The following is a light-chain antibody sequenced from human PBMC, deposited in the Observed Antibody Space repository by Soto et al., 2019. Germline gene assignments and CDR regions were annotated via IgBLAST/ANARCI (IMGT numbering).Light chain of an antibody. V-gene: IGLV2-23*02. Sequence: QSVLTQPASVSGSPGQSITVSCTGTSSDVGSYNLVSWYQQYPGKAPKLMIYEVSKRPSGVSNRFSGAKSGNTASLTISGLQAEDEADYYCLSWAVSRSYYLFGNGTKVTV. J-gene: IGLJ1*01. CDR1: SSDVGSYNL. CDR2: EVS. CDR3: LSWAVSRSYYL.